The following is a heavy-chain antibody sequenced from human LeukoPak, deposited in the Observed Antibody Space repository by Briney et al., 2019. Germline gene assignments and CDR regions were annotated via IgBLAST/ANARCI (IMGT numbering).Heavy chain of an antibody. CDR2: IRYDGNNK. V-gene: IGHV3-30*02. D-gene: IGHD3-22*01. J-gene: IGHJ3*02. Sequence: PGGSLRLSCAASGSTFSSYAMHWVRQAPGKGLEGVTFIRYDGNNKYYADSVKGRFTISRDNYKNTLYMEMNSLRPEDTAVYYCAKKWSGDYDSSGINDAFDIWGPGKLVT. CDR1: GSTFSSYA. CDR3: AKKWSGDYDSSGINDAFDI.